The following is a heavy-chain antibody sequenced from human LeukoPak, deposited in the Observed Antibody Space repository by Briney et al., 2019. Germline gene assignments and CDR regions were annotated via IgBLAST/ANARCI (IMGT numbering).Heavy chain of an antibody. CDR2: IYYSGST. CDR3: ARQVSRGVITYFDY. CDR1: GGSISTYN. J-gene: IGHJ4*02. D-gene: IGHD2-21*01. Sequence: SETLSLTCTVSGGSISTYNWNWVRQPPGKGLEWIGYIYYSGSTNYNPSLESRVTISVDTSKNQFSLTVTSVTAADTAVYYCARQVSRGVITYFDYWGQGILVTVSS. V-gene: IGHV4-59*08.